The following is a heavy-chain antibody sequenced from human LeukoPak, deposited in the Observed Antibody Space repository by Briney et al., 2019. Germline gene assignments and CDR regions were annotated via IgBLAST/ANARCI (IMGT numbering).Heavy chain of an antibody. D-gene: IGHD3-22*01. CDR3: ARDVGYYYDSSGYPGLGY. V-gene: IGHV3-66*01. Sequence: GGSLRLSCAASGFTVSSNYMSWVRQAPGKGLEWVSVIYSGGSTYYADSVKGRFTISRDNSKNTLYLQMNSLRAEDTAVYYCARDVGYYYDSSGYPGLGYWGQGTLVTVSS. CDR2: IYSGGST. CDR1: GFTVSSNY. J-gene: IGHJ4*02.